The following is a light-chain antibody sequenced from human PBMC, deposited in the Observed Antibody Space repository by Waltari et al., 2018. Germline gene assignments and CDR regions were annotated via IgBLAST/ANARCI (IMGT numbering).Light chain of an antibody. J-gene: IGKJ4*01. CDR2: DAS. Sequence: DIQMTQSPSSLSASVGDRVTITCQASQDISNYLNWYQQKPGKAPKLLIYDASNLETGVPSRFSGSGSGTDFTFTISSLQPEDIATYYCQQRYIGLTFGGGTKV. V-gene: IGKV1-33*01. CDR1: QDISNY. CDR3: QQRYIGLT.